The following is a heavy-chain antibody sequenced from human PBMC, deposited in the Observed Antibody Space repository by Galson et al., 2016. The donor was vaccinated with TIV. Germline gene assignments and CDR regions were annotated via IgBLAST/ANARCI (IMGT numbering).Heavy chain of an antibody. CDR3: TREFDFWSAEAG. CDR2: INTNTGNP. D-gene: IGHD3-3*01. CDR1: GYTFTRYA. J-gene: IGHJ4*02. Sequence: SVKVSCKASGYTFTRYAMNWVRQAPGQRLEWMGWINTNTGNPTYAQGFTGRFAFSLDTTTSTAYLQISSLKAEDTAMYYCTREFDFWSAEAGWGQGTLVTVSS. V-gene: IGHV7-4-1*02.